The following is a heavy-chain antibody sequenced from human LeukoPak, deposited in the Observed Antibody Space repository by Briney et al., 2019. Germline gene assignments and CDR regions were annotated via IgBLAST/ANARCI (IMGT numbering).Heavy chain of an antibody. V-gene: IGHV4-31*03. CDR3: ARDRTGCSSTSCYTFDAFDI. Sequence: SETLSLTCTVSGGSISSGGYYWSWIRQHPGKGLEWIGYIYYSGSTYYNPSLKSRVTISVDTSKNQFSLKLSSVTAADTAVYYCARDRTGCSSTSCYTFDAFDIWGQGTMVTVSS. CDR2: IYYSGST. D-gene: IGHD2-2*02. CDR1: GGSISSGGYY. J-gene: IGHJ3*02.